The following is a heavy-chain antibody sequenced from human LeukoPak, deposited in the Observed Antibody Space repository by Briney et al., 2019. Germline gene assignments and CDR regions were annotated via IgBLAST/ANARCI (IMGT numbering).Heavy chain of an antibody. D-gene: IGHD3-9*01. CDR1: GFTFSSYW. J-gene: IGHJ3*02. CDR3: AGGAYDILTGYYRGDAFDI. V-gene: IGHV3-7*01. Sequence: QSGGSLRLSCAASGFTFSSYWMSWVRQAPGKGLEWVANIKQDGSEKYYVDSVKGRFTISRDNAKNSLYLQMNSLRAEDTAVYYCAGGAYDILTGYYRGDAFDIWGQGTMVTASS. CDR2: IKQDGSEK.